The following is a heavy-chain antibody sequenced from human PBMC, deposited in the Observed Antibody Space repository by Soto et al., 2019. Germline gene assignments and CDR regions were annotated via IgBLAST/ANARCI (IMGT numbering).Heavy chain of an antibody. CDR3: ARERYQVISDGMDV. V-gene: IGHV1-2*02. J-gene: IGHJ6*02. CDR2: INPQTGGT. D-gene: IGHD2-2*01. Sequence: ASVKVSCKASGYTFTGYYIHWVREAPGQGLEWMGWINPQTGGTSYAQKFQGRVTLSRDTYINTAYLELSRLTFDDAAVYFCARERYQVISDGMDVWGQGTTVTVSS. CDR1: GYTFTGYY.